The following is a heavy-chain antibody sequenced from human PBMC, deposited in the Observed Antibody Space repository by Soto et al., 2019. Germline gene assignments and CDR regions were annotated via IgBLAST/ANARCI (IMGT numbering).Heavy chain of an antibody. CDR3: VKGLSFYPVVVVAATPEHIYYGMDV. CDR1: GFTFSSYA. V-gene: IGHV3-64D*08. D-gene: IGHD2-15*01. Sequence: GGSLRLSCSASGFTFSSYAMHWVRQAPGKGLEYVSAISSNGGSTYYADSVKGRFTISRDNSKNTLYLQMSSLRAEDTAVYYCVKGLSFYPVVVVAATPEHIYYGMDVWGQGTTVTVSS. CDR2: ISSNGGST. J-gene: IGHJ6*02.